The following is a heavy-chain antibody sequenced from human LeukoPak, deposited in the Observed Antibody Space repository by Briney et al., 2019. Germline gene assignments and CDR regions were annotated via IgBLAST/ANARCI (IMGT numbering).Heavy chain of an antibody. CDR1: GGSISSYY. CDR2: IYYSGST. D-gene: IGHD6-19*01. Sequence: SETLSLTCTVSGGSISSYYWSWIRQPPGKGLEWIGYIYYSGSTNYNPSLKSRVTISVDTSKNQFSLKLSSVTAADTAVCYCARASKLDYAYSSGWGYYYYYGMDVWGQGTTVTVSS. V-gene: IGHV4-59*01. J-gene: IGHJ6*02. CDR3: ARASKLDYAYSSGWGYYYYYGMDV.